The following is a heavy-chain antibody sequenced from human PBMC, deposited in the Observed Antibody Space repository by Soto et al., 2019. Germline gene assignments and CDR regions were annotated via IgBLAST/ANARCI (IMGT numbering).Heavy chain of an antibody. D-gene: IGHD6-13*01. J-gene: IGHJ4*02. CDR2: IYSGGST. CDR1: GFTVSSNY. V-gene: IGHV3-53*01. Sequence: GGSLRLSCAASGFTVSSNYMSWVRQAPGKGLEWVSVIYSGGSTYYADSVKGRFTISRDNSKNTLYLQMNSLRAEDTAVYYCARDRGEIAAAGYYFDYWGQGTLVTVSS. CDR3: ARDRGEIAAAGYYFDY.